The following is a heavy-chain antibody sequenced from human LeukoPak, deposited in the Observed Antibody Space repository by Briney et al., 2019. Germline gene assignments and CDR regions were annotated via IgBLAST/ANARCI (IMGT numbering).Heavy chain of an antibody. CDR3: ASGTRYSSSWALDY. CDR2: IYTSGST. D-gene: IGHD6-13*01. J-gene: IGHJ4*02. CDR1: GGSISSGSYY. Sequence: SETLSLXCTVSGGSISSGSYYWSWIRQPAGKGLEWIGRIYTSGSTNYNPSLKSRVTISVDTSKNQFSLKLSSVTAADTAVYYCASGTRYSSSWALDYWGQGTLVTVSS. V-gene: IGHV4-61*02.